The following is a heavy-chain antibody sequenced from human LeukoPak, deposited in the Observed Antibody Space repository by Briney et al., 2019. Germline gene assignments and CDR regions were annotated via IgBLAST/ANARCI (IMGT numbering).Heavy chain of an antibody. V-gene: IGHV3-66*01. Sequence: GGSLRLSCAASGFAVSSNYVSWVRQAPGKGLEWVSVIYSGGSTYYADSVKGRFTISRDNSKNTLYLQMNSLRAEDTAVYYCARDLDYYDSSGYRFSDYWGQGTLVTVSS. J-gene: IGHJ4*02. CDR1: GFAVSSNY. CDR2: IYSGGST. CDR3: ARDLDYYDSSGYRFSDY. D-gene: IGHD3-22*01.